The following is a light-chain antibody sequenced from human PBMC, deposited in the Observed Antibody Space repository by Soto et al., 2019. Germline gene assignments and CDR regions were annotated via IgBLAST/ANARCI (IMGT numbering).Light chain of an antibody. J-gene: IGLJ3*02. V-gene: IGLV1-51*02. CDR1: SSNIGNNY. Sequence: QSVLTQPPSVSAAPGQKVTISCSGSSSNIGNNYVSWYQQLPGTAPKLLIYENNKRPSGIPDRFSGSKSGTSATLGITGLQTGDEADYYCGTWDSRLSGWVFGGGTQLTDL. CDR3: GTWDSRLSGWV. CDR2: ENN.